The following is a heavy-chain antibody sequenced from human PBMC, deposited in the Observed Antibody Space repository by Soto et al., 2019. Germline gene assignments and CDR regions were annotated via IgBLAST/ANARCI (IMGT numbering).Heavy chain of an antibody. CDR1: GFSLNISGMC. V-gene: IGHV2-70*11. J-gene: IGHJ6*02. Sequence: SGPTLVNSTQTLTSTCTFAGFSLNISGMCVSWIRQPPGKALEWLACIDWDDDKYYSTSLKTRLTISKDTSKNQVVLTMTNMYPVDTATYYCARIKSRYDDYDVMDVWGQGTTVTVSS. CDR2: IDWDDDK. D-gene: IGHD5-12*01. CDR3: ARIKSRYDDYDVMDV.